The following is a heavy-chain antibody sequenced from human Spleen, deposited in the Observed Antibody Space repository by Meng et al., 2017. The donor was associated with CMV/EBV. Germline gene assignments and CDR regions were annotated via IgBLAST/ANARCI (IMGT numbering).Heavy chain of an antibody. CDR2: IWYDGSNK. J-gene: IGHJ6*02. CDR1: GFTFSSYG. CDR3: ARVLGSALRFLEWLLPDYYYYGMDV. Sequence: GESLKISCAASGFTFSSYGMHWVRQAPGKGLEWVAVIWYDGSNKYYADSVKGRFTISRDNAKNMLYLQMNSLRAEDTAVYYCARVLGSALRFLEWLLPDYYYYGMDVWGQGTTVTVSS. D-gene: IGHD3-3*01. V-gene: IGHV3-33*01.